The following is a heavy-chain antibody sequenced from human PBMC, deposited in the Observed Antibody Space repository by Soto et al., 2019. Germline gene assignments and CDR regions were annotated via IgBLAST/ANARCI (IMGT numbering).Heavy chain of an antibody. CDR2: ISSSGSTI. V-gene: IGHV3-48*03. J-gene: IGHJ3*02. Sequence: GGSLRLSCAASGFTFSSYEMNWVRQAPGKGLEWVSYISSSGSTIYYADSVKGRFTISRDNAKNSLYLQMNSLRAEDTAVYYCARKGIAVAGIAFDIWGQGTMVTVS. D-gene: IGHD6-19*01. CDR3: ARKGIAVAGIAFDI. CDR1: GFTFSSYE.